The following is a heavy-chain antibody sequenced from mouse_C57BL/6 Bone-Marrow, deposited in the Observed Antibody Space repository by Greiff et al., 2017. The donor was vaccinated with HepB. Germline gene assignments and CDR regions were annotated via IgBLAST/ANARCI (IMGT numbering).Heavy chain of an antibody. CDR1: GYTFTDYE. V-gene: IGHV1-15*01. Sequence: QVQLKESGAELVRPGASVTLSCKASGYTFTDYEMHWVKQTPVHGLEWIGAIDPETGGTAYNQKFKGKAILTADKSSSPAYMELRSLTSEDSAVYSCTRPPYWYFDVWGTGTTVTVSS. J-gene: IGHJ1*03. CDR2: IDPETGGT. D-gene: IGHD6-1*01. CDR3: TRPPYWYFDV.